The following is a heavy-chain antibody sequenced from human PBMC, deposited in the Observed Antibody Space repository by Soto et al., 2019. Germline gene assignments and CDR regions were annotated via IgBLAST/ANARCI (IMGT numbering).Heavy chain of an antibody. CDR1: GGTFSSYA. CDR2: IIPIFGTA. J-gene: IGHJ5*02. D-gene: IGHD5-18*01. Sequence: QVQLVQSGAEVKKPGSSVKVSCKASGGTFSSYAISWVRQAPGQGLKWMGGIIPIFGTANYAQKFQGRVTITADESTSTAYMELSSLRSEDTAVYYCARDRGGYSYGYLGWFDPWGQGSLVTVSS. CDR3: ARDRGGYSYGYLGWFDP. V-gene: IGHV1-69*01.